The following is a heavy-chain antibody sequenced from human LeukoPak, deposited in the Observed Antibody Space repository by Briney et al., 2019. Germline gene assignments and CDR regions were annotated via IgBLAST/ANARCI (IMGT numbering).Heavy chain of an antibody. J-gene: IGHJ6*02. CDR3: ARDRATVTSHYSGMDV. D-gene: IGHD4-17*01. CDR2: INHGGST. V-gene: IGHV4-34*01. Sequence: SWXRXPXXXGLEWIXXINHGGSTNYNPSLKSRVTISVDTSKNQFSLKLSSVTAADTAVYYCARDRATVTSHYSGMDVWGQGTTVTVSS.